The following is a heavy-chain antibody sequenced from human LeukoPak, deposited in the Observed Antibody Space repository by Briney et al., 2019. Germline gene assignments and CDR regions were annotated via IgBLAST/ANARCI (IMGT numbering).Heavy chain of an antibody. Sequence: GGSLRLSCAASGFTFSSYAMHWVRQAPGKGLEYVSAISSNGGSTYYANSVKGRFTISRDNSKNTLYLQMGSLRAEDMAVYYCARVNDILTGYGFDYWGQGTLVTVSS. CDR1: GFTFSSYA. V-gene: IGHV3-64*01. D-gene: IGHD3-9*01. J-gene: IGHJ4*02. CDR2: ISSNGGST. CDR3: ARVNDILTGYGFDY.